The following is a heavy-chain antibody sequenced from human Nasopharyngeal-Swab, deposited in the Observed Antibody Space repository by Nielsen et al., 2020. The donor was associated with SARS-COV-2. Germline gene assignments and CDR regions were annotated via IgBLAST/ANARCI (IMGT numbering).Heavy chain of an antibody. V-gene: IGHV3-9*01. CDR1: GFTFDDYA. CDR2: ISWNSGSI. Sequence: SLKISCAASGFTFDDYAMHWVRQAPGKGLEWVSGISWNSGSIGYADSVKGRFTTSRDNAKNSLYLQMNSLRAEDTALYYCAKDTFHYYGDYYGMDVWGQGTTVTVSS. D-gene: IGHD3-10*01. J-gene: IGHJ6*02. CDR3: AKDTFHYYGDYYGMDV.